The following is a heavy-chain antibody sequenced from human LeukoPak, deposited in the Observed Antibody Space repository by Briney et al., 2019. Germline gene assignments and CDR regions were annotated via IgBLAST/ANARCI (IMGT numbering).Heavy chain of an antibody. Sequence: GGSLRLSCAASGFTFSSHAMTWVRQAPGEGLEWVSGISGSDGSTYYADSVVGRFTISRDNSKSTLYLQMNSLRADDTAIYYCARDQYDFWSAYGFDYWGRGTLVTVSS. CDR1: GFTFSSHA. J-gene: IGHJ4*02. CDR3: ARDQYDFWSAYGFDY. D-gene: IGHD3-3*01. V-gene: IGHV3-23*01. CDR2: ISGSDGST.